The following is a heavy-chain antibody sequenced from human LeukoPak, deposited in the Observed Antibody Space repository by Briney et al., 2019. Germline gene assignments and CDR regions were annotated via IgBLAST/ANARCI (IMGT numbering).Heavy chain of an antibody. CDR1: GGSISSGDYY. Sequence: SETLSLTCTVSGGSISSGDYYWSWIRQPPGKGLEWIGYIYYSGSTYYNPSLKSRVTISIDTSKNQFSLKLTSVTAADTAVYYCARRSDFGIWGQGTMVTVSS. V-gene: IGHV4-30-4*01. D-gene: IGHD3-3*01. CDR3: ARRSDFGI. J-gene: IGHJ3*02. CDR2: IYYSGST.